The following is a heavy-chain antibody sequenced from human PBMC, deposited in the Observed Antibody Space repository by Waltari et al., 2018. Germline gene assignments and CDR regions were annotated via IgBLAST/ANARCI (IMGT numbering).Heavy chain of an antibody. V-gene: IGHV4-39*01. J-gene: IGHJ4*02. CDR3: ARQLYGHYDILTGYYPPFDY. D-gene: IGHD3-9*01. Sequence: QLQLQESGPGLVKPSETLSLTCTVSGGSISSSSYYWGWIRQPPGTGLEWIGSIYYSGSTYYNPSLKSRVTISVDTSKNQFSLKLSSVTAADTAVYYCARQLYGHYDILTGYYPPFDYWGQGTLVTVSS. CDR2: IYYSGST. CDR1: GGSISSSSYY.